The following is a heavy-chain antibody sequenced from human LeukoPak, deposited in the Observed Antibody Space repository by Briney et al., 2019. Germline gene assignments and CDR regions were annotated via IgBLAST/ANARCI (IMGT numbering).Heavy chain of an antibody. D-gene: IGHD3-22*01. V-gene: IGHV1-46*01. CDR2: INPSGGST. CDR3: ARVGPAYDSSGYPDY. CDR1: GYTFTSYY. J-gene: IGHJ4*02. Sequence: ASVTVSCKASGYTFTSYYMHWVRQAPGQGLEWMGIINPSGGSTSYAQKFQGRVTMTRDMSTSTVYMELSSLRSEDTAVYYCARVGPAYDSSGYPDYWGQGTLVTVSS.